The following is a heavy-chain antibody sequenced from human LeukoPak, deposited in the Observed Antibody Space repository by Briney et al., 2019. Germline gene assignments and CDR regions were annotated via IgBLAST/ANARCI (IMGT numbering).Heavy chain of an antibody. J-gene: IGHJ5*02. Sequence: GGSLRLSCAASGFTFSSYAMSWVRQAPGKGLEWVSAISGSGGSTYYADSVKGRFTISRDNSKNTLYLQMNSLRAEDTAVYYCAKDPRSVAGSSTENWFDPWGQGTLVTVSS. CDR2: ISGSGGST. CDR3: AKDPRSVAGSSTENWFDP. CDR1: GFTFSSYA. D-gene: IGHD6-19*01. V-gene: IGHV3-23*01.